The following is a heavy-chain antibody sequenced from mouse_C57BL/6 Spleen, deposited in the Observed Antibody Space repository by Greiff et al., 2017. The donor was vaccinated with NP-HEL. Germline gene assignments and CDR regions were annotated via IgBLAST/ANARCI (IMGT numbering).Heavy chain of an antibody. CDR3: TREGYGSSNWYFDV. D-gene: IGHD1-1*01. V-gene: IGHV5-9-1*02. CDR1: GFTFSSYA. Sequence: EVKLMESGEGLVKPGGSLKLSCAASGFTFSSYAMSWVRQTPEKRLAWVAYISSGGDYIYYADTVKGRFTISRDNARNTLYLKMSSLKSEDTAMYYCTREGYGSSNWYFDVWGTGTTVTVSS. CDR2: ISSGGDYI. J-gene: IGHJ1*03.